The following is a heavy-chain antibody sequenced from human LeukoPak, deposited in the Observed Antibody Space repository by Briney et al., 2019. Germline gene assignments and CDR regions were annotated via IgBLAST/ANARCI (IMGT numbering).Heavy chain of an antibody. CDR3: TRHTVAPNWYFDL. D-gene: IGHD4-23*01. V-gene: IGHV3-73*01. CDR1: GFTFSGSA. Sequence: GGSLKLSCAASGFTFSGSAMHWVRQASGKGLEWVGRIRSKANSYATAYAASVKGRFTISRDDSKNTAYLQMNSLKTEDTAVYYCTRHTVAPNWYFDLWGRGTLVTVSS. J-gene: IGHJ2*01. CDR2: IRSKANSYAT.